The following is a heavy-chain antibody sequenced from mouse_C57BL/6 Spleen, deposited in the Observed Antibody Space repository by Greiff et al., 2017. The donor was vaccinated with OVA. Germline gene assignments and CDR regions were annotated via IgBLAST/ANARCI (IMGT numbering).Heavy chain of an antibody. Sequence: QVQLQQPGAELVKPGASVKLSCKASGYTFTSYWMHWVKQRPGRGLEWIGRIDPNSGGTKYNEKFKSKATLTVDKPSSTAYMQLSSLTSEDSAVYYCARDYGSSYVGTWFAYWGQGTLVTVSA. CDR1: GYTFTSYW. V-gene: IGHV1-72*01. CDR2: IDPNSGGT. J-gene: IGHJ3*01. CDR3: ARDYGSSYVGTWFAY. D-gene: IGHD1-1*01.